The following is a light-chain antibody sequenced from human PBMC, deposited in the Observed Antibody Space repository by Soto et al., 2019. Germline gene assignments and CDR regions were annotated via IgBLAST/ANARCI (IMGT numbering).Light chain of an antibody. CDR3: SSYAGSNNFFYV. J-gene: IGLJ1*01. CDR2: YVN. V-gene: IGLV2-8*01. Sequence: QSVLTQPPSASGSPGQSVTISCTGKGSDIFAYNYVSWYQHHPDRAPKLIIYYVNERPSGVPDRFSGSKSGNAASLTVSGLQAEDEADYYCSSYAGSNNFFYVLGTGTKVTVL. CDR1: GSDIFAYNY.